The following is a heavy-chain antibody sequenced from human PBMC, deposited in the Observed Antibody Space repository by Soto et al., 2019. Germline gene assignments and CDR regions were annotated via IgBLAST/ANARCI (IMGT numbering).Heavy chain of an antibody. CDR1: GYTFTSYA. V-gene: IGHV1-3*01. D-gene: IGHD3-22*01. CDR2: INAGNGNT. Sequence: ASVKVSCKASGYTFTSYAMHWVRQAPGQRLEWMGWINAGNGNTKYSQKFQGRVTITRDTSASTAYMELSSLRSEDTAVYYCARGEGRYYYDSSGYSNWFDPWGQGTLVTVSS. J-gene: IGHJ5*02. CDR3: ARGEGRYYYDSSGYSNWFDP.